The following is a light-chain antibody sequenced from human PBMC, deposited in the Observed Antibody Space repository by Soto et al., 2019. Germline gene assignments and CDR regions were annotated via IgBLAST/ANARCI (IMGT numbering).Light chain of an antibody. Sequence: QSALTQPASVSGSPGQSITISCTGTSSDVGGYNYVSWYQHHPGIAPKLMIYDVSLRPSGVSNRFSGSKSGNTASLTISGLQAEDEADYYRSLYTSITTVVFGGGTKLTVL. V-gene: IGLV2-14*03. CDR1: SSDVGGYNY. CDR2: DVS. CDR3: SLYTSITTVV. J-gene: IGLJ3*02.